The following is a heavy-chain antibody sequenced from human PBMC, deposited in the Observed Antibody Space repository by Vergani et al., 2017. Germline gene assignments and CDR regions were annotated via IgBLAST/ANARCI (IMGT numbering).Heavy chain of an antibody. Sequence: QVQLLESGPGLLKPSETLSLTCSVSGYSITSGYYWGWIRQPPGRGLEWIGSIYHTGSAYYNPSLKSRVTVSVDTSMNQVSLKLNSVTAADTAVYYCVRTGALWFGETEDGGWFDPWGQGTLVTVTS. J-gene: IGHJ5*02. V-gene: IGHV4-38-2*01. CDR1: GYSITSGYY. CDR3: VRTGALWFGETEDGGWFDP. D-gene: IGHD3-10*01. CDR2: IYHTGSA.